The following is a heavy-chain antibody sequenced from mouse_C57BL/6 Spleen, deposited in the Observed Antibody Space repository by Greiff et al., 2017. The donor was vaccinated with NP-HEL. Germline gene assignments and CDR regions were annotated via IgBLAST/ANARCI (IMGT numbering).Heavy chain of an antibody. J-gene: IGHJ4*01. V-gene: IGHV1-62-2*01. Sequence: QVQLQQSGAELVKPGASVKLSCKASGYTFTEYTIHWVKQRSGQGLEWIGWFYPGSGSIKYNEKFKDKATLTADKSSSTVYMELSRLTSEDSAVYFCARNEKRDYDYDVFYAMDYWGQGTSVTVSS. CDR2: FYPGSGSI. D-gene: IGHD2-4*01. CDR1: GYTFTEYT. CDR3: ARNEKRDYDYDVFYAMDY.